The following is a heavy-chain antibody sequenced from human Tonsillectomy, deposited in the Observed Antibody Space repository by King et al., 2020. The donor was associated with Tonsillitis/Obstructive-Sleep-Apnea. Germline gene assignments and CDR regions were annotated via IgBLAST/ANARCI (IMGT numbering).Heavy chain of an antibody. CDR1: GYSFSTHW. D-gene: IGHD6-19*01. V-gene: IGHV5-51*01. CDR3: ARLVGVAASYDAFDI. CDR2: IYPGDSDA. Sequence: VQLVQSGAEVKKPGASLRISCKGSGYSFSTHWIGWVRQMPGKGLEWVGTIYPGDSDARYSPSFQGQVTILVDRSISTAYVQWSSLKASDTAMYYCARLVGVAASYDAFDIWGQGTMVTVSS. J-gene: IGHJ3*02.